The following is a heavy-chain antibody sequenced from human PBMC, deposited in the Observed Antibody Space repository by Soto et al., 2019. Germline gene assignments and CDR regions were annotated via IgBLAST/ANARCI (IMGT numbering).Heavy chain of an antibody. D-gene: IGHD1-1*01. CDR1: GRSIRSGCYD. CDR2: IYYSGST. Sequence: PSETXSLTWTVSGRSIRSGCYDLSWIRPHPGKGLEWIGYIYYSGSTYYNPSLKSLVTISVDTSKNQLSLKMSSVTAADTAVYYPATNVVQNETWLETWGPGTLVTVYS. CDR3: ATNVVQNETWLET. J-gene: IGHJ5*02. V-gene: IGHV4-31*01.